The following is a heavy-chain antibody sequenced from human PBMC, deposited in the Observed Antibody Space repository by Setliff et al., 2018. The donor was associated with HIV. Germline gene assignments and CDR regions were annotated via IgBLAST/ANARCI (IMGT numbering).Heavy chain of an antibody. CDR1: GFTFSSYA. CDR2: IRGSGGST. J-gene: IGHJ4*02. Sequence: LRLSCAASGFTFSSYAMSWDRQAPGKGLEWVSAIRGSGGSTYYADSVKGRFTISRDNSKNTLYLQMNSLRAEDTAVYYCAKVKDYYGSGSYYPWFDYWGQGTLVTVSS. V-gene: IGHV3-23*01. D-gene: IGHD3-10*01. CDR3: AKVKDYYGSGSYYPWFDY.